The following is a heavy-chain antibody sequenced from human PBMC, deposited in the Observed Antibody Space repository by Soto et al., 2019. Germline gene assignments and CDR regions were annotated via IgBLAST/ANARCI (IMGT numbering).Heavy chain of an antibody. J-gene: IGHJ5*02. CDR1: GFTFSSYG. Sequence: QVQLVESGGGVVQPGRSLRLSCAASGFTFSSYGMHWVRQAPGKGLEWVAVISYDGSNKYYADSVKGRFTISRDNSKNTLYLQMTSLRADDTAVYYCAKAPDSTTTWGQGTLVTVSS. V-gene: IGHV3-30*18. CDR3: AKAPDSTTT. CDR2: ISYDGSNK. D-gene: IGHD1-1*01.